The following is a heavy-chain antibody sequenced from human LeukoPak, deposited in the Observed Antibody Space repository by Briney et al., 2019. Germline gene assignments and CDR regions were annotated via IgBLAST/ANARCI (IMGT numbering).Heavy chain of an antibody. V-gene: IGHV1-2*02. CDR3: ARAYESGWFAP. J-gene: IGHJ5*02. CDR2: INPKIGAI. CDR1: GYTFTDYF. Sequence: ASVKVSCKTSGYTFTDYFVHWVRQAPGQVLEWMGWINPKIGAINYAQRLQGRVTMTRDTSISTAYMELSRLGSEGTAVYYVARAYESGWFAPWGQGTLVTV. D-gene: IGHD3-22*01.